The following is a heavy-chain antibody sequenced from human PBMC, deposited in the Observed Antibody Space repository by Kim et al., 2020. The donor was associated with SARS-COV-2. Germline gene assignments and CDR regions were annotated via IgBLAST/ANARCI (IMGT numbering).Heavy chain of an antibody. J-gene: IGHJ4*02. V-gene: IGHV1-3*01. CDR1: GYTFTSYA. CDR3: AIVVVPAAGMDFDY. CDR2: INAGNGNT. D-gene: IGHD2-2*01. Sequence: ASVKVSCKASGYTFTSYAMHWVRPAPGQRLEWMGWINAGNGNTKYSQKFQGRVTITRDTSASTAYMELSSLRSEDTAVYYCAIVVVPAAGMDFDYWGQGTLVTVSS.